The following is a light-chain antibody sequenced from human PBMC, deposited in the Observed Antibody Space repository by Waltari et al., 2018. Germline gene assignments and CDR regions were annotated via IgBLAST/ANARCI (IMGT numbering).Light chain of an antibody. CDR1: QSISNW. Sequence: DIQMTQSPSSLSASVGDRVTITCRASQSISNWLAWYQQKPGKAPILLIYKASILKSGFPSRFGGSGSETQFTLTISSLQPGDFATYYCQQYNTYSSFGQGTKLEIK. V-gene: IGKV1-5*03. J-gene: IGKJ2*01. CDR3: QQYNTYSS. CDR2: KAS.